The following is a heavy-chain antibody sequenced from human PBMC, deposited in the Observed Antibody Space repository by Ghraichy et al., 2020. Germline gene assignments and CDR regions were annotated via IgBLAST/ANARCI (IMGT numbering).Heavy chain of an antibody. J-gene: IGHJ6*02. CDR2: IWYDARNK. V-gene: IGHV3-33*01. CDR1: GFTVTTYG. Sequence: GGSLRLSCAASGFTVTTYGMHWVRQAPGKGLEWVALIWYDARNKDYADSVKGRFTISRENSRNTVYLDMSSLRPEDTGVYYCARDPYHFAPSDYFGMDVWGQGTTVTVSS. D-gene: IGHD3/OR15-3a*01. CDR3: ARDPYHFAPSDYFGMDV.